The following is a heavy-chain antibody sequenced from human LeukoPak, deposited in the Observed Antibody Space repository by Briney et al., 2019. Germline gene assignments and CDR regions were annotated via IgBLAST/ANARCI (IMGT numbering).Heavy chain of an antibody. J-gene: IGHJ3*02. D-gene: IGHD4-17*01. CDR1: GFTFSSYS. CDR3: ARDRSTVTPPQPDTFDI. CDR2: ISSSSSYI. V-gene: IGHV3-21*01. Sequence: GGSLRLSCAASGFTFSSYSMNWVRQAPGKGLEWVSSISSSSSYIYYADSVKGRFTVSRDNAKNSLYLQMNSLRAEDTAVYYCARDRSTVTPPQPDTFDIWGQGTMVTVSS.